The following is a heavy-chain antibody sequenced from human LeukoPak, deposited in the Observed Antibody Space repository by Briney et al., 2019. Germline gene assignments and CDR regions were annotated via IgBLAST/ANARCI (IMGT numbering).Heavy chain of an antibody. CDR3: ARSPRVRCSGGSCYYDY. Sequence: ASVKVSCKASGYTFSSYGIIWVRQAPGQGLEWMGWINPNSGGTNYAQKFQGRVTMTRDTSISTAYMELSRLRSDDTAVYYCARSPRVRCSGGSCYYDYWGQGTLVTVSS. CDR1: GYTFSSYG. J-gene: IGHJ4*02. CDR2: INPNSGGT. V-gene: IGHV1-2*02. D-gene: IGHD2-15*01.